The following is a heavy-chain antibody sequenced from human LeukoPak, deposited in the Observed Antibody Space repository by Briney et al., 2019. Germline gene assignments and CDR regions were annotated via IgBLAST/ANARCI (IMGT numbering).Heavy chain of an antibody. V-gene: IGHV3-53*01. D-gene: IGHD1-1*01. CDR2: IYSGDST. J-gene: IGHJ4*02. CDR3: ARDGTGTPNDY. Sequence: GGSLRLSCAASGFTVSSNYMSWVRQAAGKGLEWVSVIYSGDSTYYAGSVKGRFTISRDNSKNTLYLQMNSLRAEDTAVYYCARDGTGTPNDYWGQGTLVTVSS. CDR1: GFTVSSNY.